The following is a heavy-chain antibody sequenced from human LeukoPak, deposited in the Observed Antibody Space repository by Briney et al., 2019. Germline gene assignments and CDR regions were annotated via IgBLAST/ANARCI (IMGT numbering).Heavy chain of an antibody. Sequence: SETLSLTCAVYGGSFSGYYWSWIRQPPGKGLEWIGEIYHSGSTNYNPSLKSRVTISVDKSKNQFSLRLSSVTAADTAVYYCARVGGMATIISWGQGTLVTVSS. J-gene: IGHJ5*02. CDR3: ARVGGMATIIS. D-gene: IGHD5-24*01. CDR2: IYHSGST. CDR1: GGSFSGYY. V-gene: IGHV4-34*01.